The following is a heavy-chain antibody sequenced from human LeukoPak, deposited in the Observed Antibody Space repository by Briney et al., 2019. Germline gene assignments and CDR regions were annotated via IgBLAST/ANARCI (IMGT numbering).Heavy chain of an antibody. J-gene: IGHJ6*03. D-gene: IGHD3-16*01. CDR2: ISTNGDTI. CDR3: ARVDEVTASRGEGDFPYYMDV. CDR1: GYTFNDYD. V-gene: IGHV3-48*03. Sequence: GGSLRLSCAVSGYTFNDYDMSWVRQAPGRGLEWVSFISTNGDTISHADSVKGRFTISRDNARNSLHMQMNTLGVEDSAVYYCARVDEVTASRGEGDFPYYMDVWGKGTTVTVSS.